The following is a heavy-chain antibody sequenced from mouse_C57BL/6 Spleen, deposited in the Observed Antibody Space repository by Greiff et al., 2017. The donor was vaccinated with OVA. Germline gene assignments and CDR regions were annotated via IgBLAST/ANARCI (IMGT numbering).Heavy chain of an antibody. CDR1: GYTFTDYY. CDR2: INPNNGGT. Sequence: EVQLQQSGPELVKPGASVKISCKASGYTFTDYYMNWVKQSHGKSLEWIGDINPNNGGTSYNQKFKGKATLTVDKSSSTAYMELRSLTSEDSAVYYCARGDYGYVKGFDYWGQGTTLTVSS. J-gene: IGHJ2*01. V-gene: IGHV1-26*01. CDR3: ARGDYGYVKGFDY. D-gene: IGHD2-2*01.